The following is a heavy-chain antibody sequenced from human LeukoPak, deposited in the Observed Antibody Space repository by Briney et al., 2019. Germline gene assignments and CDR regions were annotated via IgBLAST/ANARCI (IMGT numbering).Heavy chain of an antibody. J-gene: IGHJ4*02. Sequence: SETLSLTCAVYGGSFSGYYWSWIRQPPGKGLEWIGEINHSGSTNYNPSLKSRVTISVDTSKNQFSLKLSSVTAADTAVYYCASGSYDYHYWGQGTLVTVSS. V-gene: IGHV4-34*01. D-gene: IGHD5-12*01. CDR1: GGSFSGYY. CDR2: INHSGST. CDR3: ASGSYDYHY.